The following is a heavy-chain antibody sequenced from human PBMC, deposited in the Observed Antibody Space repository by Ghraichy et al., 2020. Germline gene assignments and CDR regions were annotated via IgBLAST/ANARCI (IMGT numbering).Heavy chain of an antibody. CDR2: ISPDGSLP. CDR3: ARDVDRAYDY. D-gene: IGHD2-21*01. Sequence: GGSLRLSCAASGFTFSTSWMHWVRQAPGKGLVWVSQISPDGSLPSYADSVKGRFTISRDNAKNTLHLQMNGLRDEDTAVYFCARDVDRAYDYWGQGTLVTVSP. CDR1: GFTFSTSW. V-gene: IGHV3-74*01. J-gene: IGHJ4*02.